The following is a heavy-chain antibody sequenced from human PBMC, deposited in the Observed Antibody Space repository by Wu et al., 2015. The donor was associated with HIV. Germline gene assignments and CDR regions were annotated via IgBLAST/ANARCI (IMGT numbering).Heavy chain of an antibody. D-gene: IGHD5-18*01. V-gene: IGHV1-69*12. CDR2: IIPIFGTA. J-gene: IGHJ4*02. CDR3: ARDSGFRGYSYGGAGGIFDY. CDR1: GGTFSSYA. Sequence: QVQLVQSGAEVKKPGSSVKVSCKASGGTFSSYAISWVRQAPGQGLEWMGGIIPIFGTANYAQKFQGRVTITADESTSTAYMELSSLRSEDTAVYYCARDSGFRGYSYGGAGGIFDYWGQGTLVTVSS.